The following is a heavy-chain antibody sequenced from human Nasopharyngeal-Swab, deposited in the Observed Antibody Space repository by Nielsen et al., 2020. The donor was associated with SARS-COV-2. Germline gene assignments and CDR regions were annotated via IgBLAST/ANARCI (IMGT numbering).Heavy chain of an antibody. J-gene: IGHJ4*02. V-gene: IGHV4-31*03. CDR2: IYYSGST. CDR1: GGSISSGGYY. CDR3: ARALRATIFGVVSHFDY. D-gene: IGHD3-3*01. Sequence: SETLSLTCTVSGGSISSGGYYWSWIRQHPGNGLEWIGYIYYSGSTYYNPSLKSRVTISVDTYKNQFSLKLSSVTAADTAVYYCARALRATIFGVVSHFDYWGQGTLVTVSS.